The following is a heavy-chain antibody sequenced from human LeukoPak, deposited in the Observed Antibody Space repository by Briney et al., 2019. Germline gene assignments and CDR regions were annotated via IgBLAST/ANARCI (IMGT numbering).Heavy chain of an antibody. J-gene: IGHJ4*02. CDR1: GYTFTGYY. V-gene: IGHV1-2*02. CDR3: ARDAEGAPSDY. CDR2: INPNSGGT. D-gene: IGHD1-26*01. Sequence: GASVKVSCKASGYTFTGYYMHWVRQAPGQGLEWMGWINPNSGGTNYAQEFQGRVTITRATSISTAYMELSRLRSDDTAVYYCARDAEGAPSDYWGQGTLVTVSS.